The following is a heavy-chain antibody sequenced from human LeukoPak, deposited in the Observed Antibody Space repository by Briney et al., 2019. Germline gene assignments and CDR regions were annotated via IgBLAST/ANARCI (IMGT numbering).Heavy chain of an antibody. J-gene: IGHJ5*02. D-gene: IGHD6-13*01. CDR2: ISGGGGST. Sequence: PGGSLRLSCVASGLTFNNYAMNWVRQAPGKGPEWVSKISGGGGSTYYADSVKGRFTHSKDNSKNTLYLQKNTRRAEATAVCCGAREPGYGSSSRLHCAAWGQRNLVTVSS. CDR1: GLTFNNYA. CDR3: AREPGYGSSSRLHCAA. V-gene: IGHV3-23*01.